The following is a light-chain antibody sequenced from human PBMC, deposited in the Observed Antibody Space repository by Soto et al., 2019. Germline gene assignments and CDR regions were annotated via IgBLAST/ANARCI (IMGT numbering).Light chain of an antibody. V-gene: IGLV1-40*01. CDR2: NNI. Sequence: QSVLTQPPSGSGAPGQRVAISCTGSSSNIGAGYDVHWYQQLPGTAPKLLIYNNINRPSGVSDRFSGSKSGTSASLAITGLQAEDDAEYYCQSYDTMLSGPGVFGGGTKLTVL. CDR3: QSYDTMLSGPGV. CDR1: SSNIGAGYD. J-gene: IGLJ2*01.